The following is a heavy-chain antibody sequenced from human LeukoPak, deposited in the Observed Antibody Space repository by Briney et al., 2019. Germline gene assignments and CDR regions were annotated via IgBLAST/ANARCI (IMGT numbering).Heavy chain of an antibody. Sequence: GGSLRLSCAVSGFTFSNDWMRWVRQAPGKGLLWVSRISGDGTTTNYADSVKGRFTISRDNAKNVLYLQMDSLRAEDTAVYYCAGTWSFDYWGQGTLVTVSS. CDR3: AGTWSFDY. J-gene: IGHJ4*02. CDR1: GFTFSNDW. CDR2: ISGDGTTT. D-gene: IGHD2-15*01. V-gene: IGHV3-74*01.